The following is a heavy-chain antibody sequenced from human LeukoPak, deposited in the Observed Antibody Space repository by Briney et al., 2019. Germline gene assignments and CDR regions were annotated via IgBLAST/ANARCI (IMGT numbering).Heavy chain of an antibody. V-gene: IGHV1-8*01. D-gene: IGHD3-16*01. Sequence: GASVKVSCKASGYTFTSYDINWVRQATGQGLEWMGWMNPNSGNTGYAQKFQGRVTMTRNTSISTAYMELSSLRSEDTAVYYCAREAERSYSYNSGGIFDWGQGTLVTVSS. CDR3: AREAERSYSYNSGGIFD. CDR1: GYTFTSYD. CDR2: MNPNSGNT. J-gene: IGHJ4*02.